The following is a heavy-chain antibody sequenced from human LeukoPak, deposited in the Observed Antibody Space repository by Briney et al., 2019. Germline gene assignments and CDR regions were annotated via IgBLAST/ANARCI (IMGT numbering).Heavy chain of an antibody. J-gene: IGHJ4*02. CDR3: AKDHRTGTPIYYFDY. Sequence: PGGSLRLSCAAPGFSFINYGMSWVRQAPGKGLEWVSGISGSGASANYADSVKGRFTISRDNSKNTLYLQMNSLRAEDTAIYYCAKDHRTGTPIYYFDYWGQGTLVTVSS. CDR2: ISGSGASA. V-gene: IGHV3-23*01. CDR1: GFSFINYG. D-gene: IGHD3/OR15-3a*01.